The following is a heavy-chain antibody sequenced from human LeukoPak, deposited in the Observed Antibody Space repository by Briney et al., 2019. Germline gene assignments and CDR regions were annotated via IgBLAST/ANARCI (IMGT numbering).Heavy chain of an antibody. CDR1: GFTFDDYA. D-gene: IGHD6-19*01. CDR3: TRGARNSGWYGEFDH. Sequence: GGSLRLSCAASGFTFDDYAMHWVRQIPGKGLEWVSSITWNSGYIGYADSAKGRFTISRYNAKNSLYLQMNSLRLDDTAFYYCTRGARNSGWYGEFDHWGQGTLVTVSS. J-gene: IGHJ4*02. CDR2: ITWNSGYI. V-gene: IGHV3-9*01.